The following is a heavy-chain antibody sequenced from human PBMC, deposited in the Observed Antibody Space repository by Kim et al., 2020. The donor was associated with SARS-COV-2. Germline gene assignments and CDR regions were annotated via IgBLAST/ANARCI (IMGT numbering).Heavy chain of an antibody. Sequence: YAYSVKGRFRISRDDSKNTLYLQMNNLRFEDTAVYYCARSAYFGSGSYFDYWGQGTLVTVSS. D-gene: IGHD3-10*01. J-gene: IGHJ4*02. CDR3: ARSAYFGSGSYFDY. V-gene: IGHV3-66*01.